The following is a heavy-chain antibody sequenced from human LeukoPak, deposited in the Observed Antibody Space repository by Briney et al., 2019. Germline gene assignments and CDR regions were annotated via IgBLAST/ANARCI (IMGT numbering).Heavy chain of an antibody. CDR3: ASFYYDSSAHDY. Sequence: SETLSLTCAVFGVSISSKNWWSWVRQPPGKGLEWIGSIYYSGSTYYNPSLKSRVTISVDTSKNQFSLKLSSVTAADTAVYYCASFYYDSSAHDYWGQGTLVTVSS. CDR1: GVSISSKNW. V-gene: IGHV4-4*02. D-gene: IGHD3-22*01. J-gene: IGHJ4*02. CDR2: IYYSGST.